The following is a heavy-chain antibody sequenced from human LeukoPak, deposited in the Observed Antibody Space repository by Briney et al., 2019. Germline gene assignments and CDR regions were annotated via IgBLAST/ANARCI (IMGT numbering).Heavy chain of an antibody. Sequence: GESLKISCKGYGYSFTTFWIGWVRQMPGKGLEWVGIIFPGDSDTRYSPSFQGQVTVSADKSISTAYLQWSSLKASDTAVYYCARRGGGGGSFDYWGQGTLVTVSS. J-gene: IGHJ4*02. CDR3: ARRGGGGGSFDY. CDR2: IFPGDSDT. CDR1: GYSFTTFW. D-gene: IGHD3-16*01. V-gene: IGHV5-51*01.